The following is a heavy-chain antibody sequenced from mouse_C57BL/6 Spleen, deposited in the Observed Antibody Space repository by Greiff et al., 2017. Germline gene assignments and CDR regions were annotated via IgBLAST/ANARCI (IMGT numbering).Heavy chain of an antibody. CDR2: ISYDGSN. CDR3: ARGGWLEAMDY. Sequence: EVKLMESGPGLVKPSQSLSLTCSVTGYSITSGYYWNWIRQFPGNKLEWMGYISYDGSNNYNPSLKNRISITRDTSKNQFFLKLNSVTTEDTATYYCARGGWLEAMDYWGQGTSVTVSS. CDR1: GYSITSGYY. J-gene: IGHJ4*01. D-gene: IGHD2-3*01. V-gene: IGHV3-6*01.